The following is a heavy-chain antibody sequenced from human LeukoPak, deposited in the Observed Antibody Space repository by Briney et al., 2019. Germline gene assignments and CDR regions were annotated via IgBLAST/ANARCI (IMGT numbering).Heavy chain of an antibody. V-gene: IGHV3-66*01. CDR1: GFTVSSNY. J-gene: IGHJ6*02. Sequence: PGGSLRLSCAASGFTVSSNYMSWVRQAPGKGLEWASVIYSGGSTYYADSVKGRFTISRDNSKNTLYLQMNSLRAEDTAVYYCARDVPRGRGDYYYGMDVWGQGTTVTVSS. D-gene: IGHD3-10*01. CDR3: ARDVPRGRGDYYYGMDV. CDR2: IYSGGST.